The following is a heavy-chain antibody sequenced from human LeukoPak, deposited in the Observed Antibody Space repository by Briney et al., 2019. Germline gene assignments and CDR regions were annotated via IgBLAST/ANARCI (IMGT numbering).Heavy chain of an antibody. CDR3: AKVRRDGYNLLSGVGGLDY. J-gene: IGHJ4*02. D-gene: IGHD5-24*01. CDR1: GFTFSSYV. V-gene: IGHV3-30*04. CDR2: ISYDGSNE. Sequence: PGGSLRLSCAASGFTFSSYVMHWVRQAPGKWLEWVAIISYDGSNEYYADSVKGRFTISRDNAKNTLYLQMNSLRAEDTAVYYRAKVRRDGYNLLSGVGGLDYWGQGTLVTVSS.